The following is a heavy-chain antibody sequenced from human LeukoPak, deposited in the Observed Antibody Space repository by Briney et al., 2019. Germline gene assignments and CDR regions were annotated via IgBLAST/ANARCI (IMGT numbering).Heavy chain of an antibody. CDR2: ISGSGGST. V-gene: IGHV3-23*01. CDR1: GFTFSSYA. J-gene: IGHJ4*02. Sequence: PGGSLRLSCAASGFTFSSYAMSWVRQAPGKGLEWVSAISGSGGSTYYADSVKGRFTISRDDSKNTLYLQMNSLRAEDTAVYYCAKADGYNPFSFFDYWGQGTLVTVSS. D-gene: IGHD5-24*01. CDR3: AKADGYNPFSFFDY.